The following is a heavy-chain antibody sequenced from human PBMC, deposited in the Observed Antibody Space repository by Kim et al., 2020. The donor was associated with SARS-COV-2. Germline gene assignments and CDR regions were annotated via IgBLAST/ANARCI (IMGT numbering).Heavy chain of an antibody. J-gene: IGHJ4*02. D-gene: IGHD3-16*02. Sequence: KGRFTISRDNSKNTLYLQMNSLRAEDTAVYYCAKESKDYVWGSYRSGIDYWGQGTLVTVSS. CDR3: AKESKDYVWGSYRSGIDY. V-gene: IGHV3-23*01.